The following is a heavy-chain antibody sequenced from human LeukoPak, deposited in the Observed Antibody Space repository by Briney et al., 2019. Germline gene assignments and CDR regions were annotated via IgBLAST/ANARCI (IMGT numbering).Heavy chain of an antibody. CDR2: ISAYNGNT. CDR3: ARYSSKPSRFDY. D-gene: IGHD5-18*01. Sequence: ASVTVSFTASGYTFTSYGISWVRQAPGQGLEWMGWISAYNGNTNYAQKLQGRVTMTRDTSTSTVYMELSSLRSEDTAVYYCARYSSKPSRFDYWGQGTLVTVSS. CDR1: GYTFTSYG. V-gene: IGHV1-18*01. J-gene: IGHJ4*02.